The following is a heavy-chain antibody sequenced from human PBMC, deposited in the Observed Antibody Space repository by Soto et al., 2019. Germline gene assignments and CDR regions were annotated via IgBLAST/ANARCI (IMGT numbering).Heavy chain of an antibody. CDR1: GYTFTGYH. D-gene: IGHD3-10*01. CDR2: INPNSGGT. Sequence: GASVTGSCKASGYTFTGYHMHWVRQAPGQGLEWMGWINPNSGGTNYAQKFQGWVTMTRDTSISTAYMELSRLRSDDTAVYYCARDSSSITMVRGVIIAGQWSDPWGQGTLVTVSS. J-gene: IGHJ5*02. V-gene: IGHV1-2*04. CDR3: ARDSSSITMVRGVIIAGQWSDP.